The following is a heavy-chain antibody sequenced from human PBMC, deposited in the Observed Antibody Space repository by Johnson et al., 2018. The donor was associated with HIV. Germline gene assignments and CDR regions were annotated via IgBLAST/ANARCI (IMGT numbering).Heavy chain of an antibody. J-gene: IGHJ3*02. Sequence: VQLVESGGGLVQPGRSLRLSCAASGFTFSSYAMHWVRQAPGKGLEWVAVISYDEIDKYYADSVTGRFTVSRDNSKNTLYLQMNSLRGEDTAVYYCARGSQEMGTIWNAFDIWGQGTMVTVSS. CDR3: ARGSQEMGTIWNAFDI. CDR2: ISYDEIDK. V-gene: IGHV3-30*03. D-gene: IGHD5-24*01. CDR1: GFTFSSYA.